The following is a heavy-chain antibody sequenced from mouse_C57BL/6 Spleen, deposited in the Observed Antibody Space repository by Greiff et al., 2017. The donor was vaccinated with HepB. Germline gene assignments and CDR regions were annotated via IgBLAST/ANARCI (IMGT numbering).Heavy chain of an antibody. J-gene: IGHJ2*01. CDR3: ARTARIKY. D-gene: IGHD1-2*01. V-gene: IGHV3-1*02. Sequence: DVKLQESGPGLVKPSQSLSLTCTVSGYSITSGYGWHWIRQFPGNKLEWMGYISYSGSTNYNPSLKSRISITRDTSKNPFFLQLNSVTTEDTATYYCARTARIKYWGQGTTLTGSS. CDR2: ISYSGST. CDR1: GYSITSGYG.